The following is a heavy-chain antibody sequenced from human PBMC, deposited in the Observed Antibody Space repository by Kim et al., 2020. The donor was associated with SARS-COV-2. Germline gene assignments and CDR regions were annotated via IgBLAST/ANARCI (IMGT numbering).Heavy chain of an antibody. CDR2: IYHSGST. J-gene: IGHJ6*02. Sequence: SETLSLTCAVSGGSISSSNWWSWVRQPPGKGLEWIGEIYHSGSTNYNPSLKSRVTISVDKSKNQFSLKLSSVTAADTAVYYCASGYADLGGHYGMDVWGQGTTVTVSS. V-gene: IGHV4-4*02. CDR3: ASGYADLGGHYGMDV. CDR1: GGSISSSNW. D-gene: IGHD2-15*01.